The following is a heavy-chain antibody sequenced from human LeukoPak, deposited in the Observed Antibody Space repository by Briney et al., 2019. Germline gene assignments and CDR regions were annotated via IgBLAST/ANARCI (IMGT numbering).Heavy chain of an antibody. J-gene: IGHJ5*02. V-gene: IGHV3-30*18. CDR2: ISYDGSNK. CDR1: GFTFSSYG. Sequence: PGRSLRLSCAASGFTFSSYGMHWVRQAPGKGLEWVAVISYDGSNKYYADSVKGRFTISRDNSKNTLYLQMNSLRAEDTAVYYCAKDGEPGTIVAALGIDPWGQGTLVTVSS. D-gene: IGHD5-12*01. CDR3: AKDGEPGTIVAALGIDP.